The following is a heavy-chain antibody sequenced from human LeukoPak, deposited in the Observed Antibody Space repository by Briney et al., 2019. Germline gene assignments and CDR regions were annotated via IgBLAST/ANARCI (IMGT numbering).Heavy chain of an antibody. Sequence: GESLKISCKGSGYSFTSYWISWVRQMPGKGLEWMGRIDPSDSYTNYSPSFQGHVTISADKSISTAYLQWSSLKASDPAMYYCARPARRIAAAGTQNWFDPWGQGTLVTVSS. J-gene: IGHJ5*02. V-gene: IGHV5-10-1*01. D-gene: IGHD6-13*01. CDR3: ARPARRIAAAGTQNWFDP. CDR1: GYSFTSYW. CDR2: IDPSDSYT.